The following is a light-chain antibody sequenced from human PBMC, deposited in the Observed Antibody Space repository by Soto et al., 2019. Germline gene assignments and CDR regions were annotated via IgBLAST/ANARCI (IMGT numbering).Light chain of an antibody. J-gene: IGLJ1*01. CDR2: NSS. Sequence: QSVLTQPPSASGTPGQRGPISCSGSSSNIGSKTVNWYQQLPGTVPTLLIYNSSQRPSGVPDRFSASKSGTSASLAISGLQSEDEADYYCSSWDASLNGYVVGTGTKLTVL. V-gene: IGLV1-44*01. CDR3: SSWDASLNGYV. CDR1: SSNIGSKT.